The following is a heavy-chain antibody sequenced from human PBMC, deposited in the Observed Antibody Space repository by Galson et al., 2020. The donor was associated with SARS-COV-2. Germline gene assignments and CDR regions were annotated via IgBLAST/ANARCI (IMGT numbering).Heavy chain of an antibody. V-gene: IGHV5-51*01. CDR1: GYRFTTYW. J-gene: IGHJ4*02. CDR3: VRGQDRLIATWDS. Sequence: KIGESLKISCATSGYRFTTYWIGWVRQMPGRGLEWMGIIYPDDSDTRFSPSFEGHVTMSVDKSISTAYLQWRTVGPSDSAMYYCVRGQDRLIATWDSWGQGTQVTVSS. D-gene: IGHD5-12*01. CDR2: IYPDDSDT.